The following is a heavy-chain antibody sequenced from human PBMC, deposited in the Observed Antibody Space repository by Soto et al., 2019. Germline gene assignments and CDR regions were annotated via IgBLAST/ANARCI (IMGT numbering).Heavy chain of an antibody. CDR2: IIPIFGTA. CDR3: AREYYYDSSGYSDYFDY. V-gene: IGHV1-69*13. CDR1: GGTFSSYA. J-gene: IGHJ4*02. D-gene: IGHD3-22*01. Sequence: GASVKVSCKASGGTFSSYAISWVRQAPGQGLEWMGGIIPIFGTANYAQKFQGRVTITADESTSTAYMELSSLRSEDTAVYYCAREYYYDSSGYSDYFDYWGQGTLFTVSS.